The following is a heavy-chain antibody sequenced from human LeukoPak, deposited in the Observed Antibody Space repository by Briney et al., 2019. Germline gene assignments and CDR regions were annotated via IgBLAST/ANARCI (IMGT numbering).Heavy chain of an antibody. CDR3: ARLDSSGYYFPGVSDY. J-gene: IGHJ4*02. V-gene: IGHV3-21*01. CDR1: GFTFSSYS. D-gene: IGHD3-22*01. CDR2: ISSSSTYI. Sequence: GGSLRLSCAASGFTFSSYSMNWVRQAPGKGLEWVSAISSSSTYIYYADSVKGRFAISRDNAKNSLFLQLDSLRAEDTAVYYCARLDSSGYYFPGVSDYWGQGTLVTVSS.